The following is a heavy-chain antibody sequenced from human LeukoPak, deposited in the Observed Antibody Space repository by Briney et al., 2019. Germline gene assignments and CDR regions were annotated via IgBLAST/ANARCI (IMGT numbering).Heavy chain of an antibody. CDR1: GFTFSSYA. V-gene: IGHV3-48*01. J-gene: IGHJ4*02. D-gene: IGHD2-15*01. CDR3: AGLAATDFDY. Sequence: PGGSLRLSCAASGFTFSSYAMNWVRQAPGKGLEWVSYISSSSTIYYADSVKGRFTISRDNAKNSLYLQMNSLRAEDTAVYYCAGLAATDFDYWGQGTLVTVSS. CDR2: ISSSSTI.